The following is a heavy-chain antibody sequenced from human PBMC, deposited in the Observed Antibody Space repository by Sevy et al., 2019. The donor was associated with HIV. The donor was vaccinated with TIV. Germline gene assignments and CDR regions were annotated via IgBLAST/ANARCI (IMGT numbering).Heavy chain of an antibody. D-gene: IGHD2-21*02. CDR1: GYPFSSYG. Sequence: ASVKVSCKASGYPFSSYGISWVRQAPGQGLEWMGWISADSGNSNCAQTLQGRVTMTTDTSTSTAYMELGSLRFDDRAVYYCARDLGGYGGNSIDYWGQGTLVTVSS. J-gene: IGHJ4*02. CDR2: ISADSGNS. CDR3: ARDLGGYGGNSIDY. V-gene: IGHV1-18*01.